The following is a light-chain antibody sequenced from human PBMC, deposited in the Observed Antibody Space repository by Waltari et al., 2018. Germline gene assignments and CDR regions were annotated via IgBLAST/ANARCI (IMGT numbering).Light chain of an antibody. Sequence: SYVSTQPPSVSVAPGETARITRGGNNIGTKSVPTYQQKPGQAPVLVISYDSDRRSGIPERISGSNSGNTATLTISRVEAGDEAEYFCQVWDANNDPGVFGTGTEVTVL. CDR3: QVWDANNDPGV. CDR2: YDS. J-gene: IGLJ1*01. V-gene: IGLV3-21*04. CDR1: NIGTKS.